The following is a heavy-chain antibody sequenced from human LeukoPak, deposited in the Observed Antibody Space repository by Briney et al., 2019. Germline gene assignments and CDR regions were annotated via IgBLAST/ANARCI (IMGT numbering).Heavy chain of an antibody. Sequence: SETLSLTCTVSGGSISCSSYYWGWIRQPPGKGLEWIGSIYYSGSTYYNPSLKSRVTISVDTSKNQFSLKLSSVTAADTAVYYCARQEYYDSSGYYQALSFSDYWGQGTLVTVSS. J-gene: IGHJ4*02. CDR1: GGSISCSSYY. CDR2: IYYSGST. V-gene: IGHV4-39*01. D-gene: IGHD3-22*01. CDR3: ARQEYYDSSGYYQALSFSDY.